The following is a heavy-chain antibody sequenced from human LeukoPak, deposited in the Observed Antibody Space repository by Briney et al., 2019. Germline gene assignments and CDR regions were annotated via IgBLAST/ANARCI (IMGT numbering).Heavy chain of an antibody. J-gene: IGHJ5*02. D-gene: IGHD3-22*01. V-gene: IGHV4-4*08. CDR3: AREKIGYYDSSGRGWFDP. CDR2: SHKSGST. CDR1: GGSISNYY. Sequence: SETLSLTCTVSGGSISNYYWTWIRQSPGKTLEWIGCSHKSGSTHYNPSLRSRVSISVDTSKSQFSLKLNSVNAADKGVYYCAREKIGYYDSSGRGWFDPWGQGTLVTVSS.